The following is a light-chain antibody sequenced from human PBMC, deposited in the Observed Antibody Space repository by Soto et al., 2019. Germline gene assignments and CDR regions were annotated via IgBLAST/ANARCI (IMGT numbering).Light chain of an antibody. CDR2: DAS. J-gene: IGKJ3*01. Sequence: ANQLTQSPSSLSASVGDRVTITCRASQAISSALAWYQLKPGKPPKLLIYDASTLQSGVPSRFSGTASGTDFTLTINSLQPEDFATYYCQQFNNWPVTFGPGTKVDIK. CDR3: QQFNNWPVT. V-gene: IGKV1D-13*01. CDR1: QAISSA.